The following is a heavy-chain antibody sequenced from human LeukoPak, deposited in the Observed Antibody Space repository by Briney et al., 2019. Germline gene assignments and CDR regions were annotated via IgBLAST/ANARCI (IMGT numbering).Heavy chain of an antibody. D-gene: IGHD6-19*01. Sequence: GGSLRLSCAASGFTFSSYAMSWVRQAPGKGLEWVSGISWNSGSIGYADSVKGRFTISRDNAKNSLYLQMNSLRAEDTALYYCAKDTSSGWPFNWFDPWGQGTLVTVSS. CDR3: AKDTSSGWPFNWFDP. CDR1: GFTFSSYA. CDR2: ISWNSGSI. J-gene: IGHJ5*02. V-gene: IGHV3-9*01.